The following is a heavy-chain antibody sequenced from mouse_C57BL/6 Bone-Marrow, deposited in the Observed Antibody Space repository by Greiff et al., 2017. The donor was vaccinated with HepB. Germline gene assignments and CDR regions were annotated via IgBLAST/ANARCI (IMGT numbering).Heavy chain of an antibody. CDR2: IYPGDGDT. D-gene: IGHD3-2*02. Sequence: QVHVKQSGAELVKPGASVKISCKASGYAFSSYWMNWVKQRPGKGLEWIGQIYPGDGDTNYNGKFKGKATLTADKSSSTAYMQLSSLTSEDSAVYFCARSSDSSGYWAMDYWGQGTSVTVSS. CDR3: ARSSDSSGYWAMDY. J-gene: IGHJ4*01. V-gene: IGHV1-80*01. CDR1: GYAFSSYW.